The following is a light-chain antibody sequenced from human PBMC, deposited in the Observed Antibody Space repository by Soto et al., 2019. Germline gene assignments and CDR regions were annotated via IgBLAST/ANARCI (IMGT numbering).Light chain of an antibody. J-gene: IGKJ1*01. V-gene: IGKV1-39*01. CDR2: DAS. CDR3: QQSYTTPPWT. CDR1: QSISNY. Sequence: DIQMTQSPSSLSASVGDRFTITCRSSQSISNYLNWYQQKPGKAPKVLIYDASSLQGGVPSRFSGSGSGTDFTLTISSLQPEDFATYYCQQSYTTPPWTFGQGTKVDIK.